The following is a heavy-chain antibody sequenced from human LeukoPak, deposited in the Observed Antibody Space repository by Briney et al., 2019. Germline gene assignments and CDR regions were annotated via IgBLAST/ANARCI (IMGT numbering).Heavy chain of an antibody. CDR3: ARTLSTNWNYGYFDY. CDR2: ISYDGSNK. J-gene: IGHJ4*02. D-gene: IGHD1-7*01. CDR1: GFTFSSYA. V-gene: IGHV3-30*04. Sequence: PGGSLRLSCAASGFTFSSYAMHWVRQAPGKGLEWVAVISYDGSNKYYADSVKGRFTISRDNSKNTLYLQMNSLRAEDTAVYYCARTLSTNWNYGYFDYWGQGTLVTVSS.